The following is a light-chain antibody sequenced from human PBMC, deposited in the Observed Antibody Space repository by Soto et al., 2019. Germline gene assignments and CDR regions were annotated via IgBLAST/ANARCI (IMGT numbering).Light chain of an antibody. J-gene: IGKJ1*01. CDR1: QSVSSSY. Sequence: EIVLTQSPGTLSLSPGERATLSCRASQSVSSSYLAWYQQKPGQAPRLLIYGASSRATGIPDRFSGSGSGTDFTLTISRLEPEDYALDYCQHYGSSPWTFGQGTKVDIK. CDR3: QHYGSSPWT. V-gene: IGKV3-20*01. CDR2: GAS.